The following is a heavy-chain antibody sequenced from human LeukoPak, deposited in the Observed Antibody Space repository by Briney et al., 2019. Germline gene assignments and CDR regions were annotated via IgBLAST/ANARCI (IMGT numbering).Heavy chain of an antibody. CDR3: VKNPLFVWGSYRSTYYFDY. CDR2: ISGSGGST. CDR1: GFTFSSYA. V-gene: IGHV3-23*01. D-gene: IGHD3-16*02. J-gene: IGHJ4*02. Sequence: GGSLRLPCAASGFTFSSYAMSWVRQAPGKGLEWVSAISGSGGSTYYADSVKGRFTISRDNSKNTLYLQMNSLRAEDTAVYYCVKNPLFVWGSYRSTYYFDYWGQGTLVTVSS.